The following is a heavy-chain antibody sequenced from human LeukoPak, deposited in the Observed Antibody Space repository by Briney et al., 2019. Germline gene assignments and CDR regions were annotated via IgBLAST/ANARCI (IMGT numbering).Heavy chain of an antibody. CDR2: ISSSSYI. CDR1: GFTFSSYS. Sequence: PGGSLRLSCAASGFTFSSYSMNWVRQAPGKGLEWVSSISSSSYIYYADSVKGRFTISRDNAKNSLYLQMNSLRAEDTAVYYCARDLRGLDAFDIWGQGTMVTVSS. V-gene: IGHV3-21*01. J-gene: IGHJ3*02. CDR3: ARDLRGLDAFDI. D-gene: IGHD5/OR15-5a*01.